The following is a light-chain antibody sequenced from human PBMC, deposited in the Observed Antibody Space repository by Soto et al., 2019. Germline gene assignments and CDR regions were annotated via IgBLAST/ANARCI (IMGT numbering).Light chain of an antibody. CDR1: SSNIGGGYD. J-gene: IGLJ3*02. CDR2: GNI. CDR3: GAHAGSNTWV. V-gene: IGLV1-40*01. Sequence: QSVLTQPPSVSGAPGQRVTISCTGSSSNIGGGYDVHWYQQLPGTAPKLLVYGNINRPSRVPDRFSGSKSDTSASLAITGLQAEDEADYYCGAHAGSNTWVFGGGTKVTVL.